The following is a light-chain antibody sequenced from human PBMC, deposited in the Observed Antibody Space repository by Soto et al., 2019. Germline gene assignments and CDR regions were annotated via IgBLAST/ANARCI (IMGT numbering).Light chain of an antibody. CDR2: DVI. V-gene: IGLV2-8*01. CDR1: SSDVGAYNY. CDR3: SSHAGSNYVV. Sequence: QSALTQPPSASGSPGQSVTISCTGTSSDVGAYNYVSWYQQHPGKAPKLMIYDVIKRPSGVPDRFSGSTSGNTASLTVSGLQAEDDADYYCSSHAGSNYVVFGGGTKLTVL. J-gene: IGLJ3*02.